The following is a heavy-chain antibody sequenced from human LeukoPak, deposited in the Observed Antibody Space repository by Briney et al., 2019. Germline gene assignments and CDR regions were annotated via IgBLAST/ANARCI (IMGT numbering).Heavy chain of an antibody. V-gene: IGHV5-51*01. J-gene: IGHJ6*03. Sequence: GESLEISCQGSGYIFTSYWIGWVRQVPGKGLEWMGIIYPGDSDTRYSPSFQGQVTISADKSISTAYLQWSSLKASDTAMYYCARHGRDGYNRYYYYYYMDVWGKGTTVTVSS. CDR2: IYPGDSDT. D-gene: IGHD5-24*01. CDR3: ARHGRDGYNRYYYYYYMDV. CDR1: GYIFTSYW.